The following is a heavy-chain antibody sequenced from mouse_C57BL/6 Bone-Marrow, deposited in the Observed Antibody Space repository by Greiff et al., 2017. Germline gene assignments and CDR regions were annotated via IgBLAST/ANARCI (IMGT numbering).Heavy chain of an antibody. V-gene: IGHV3-6*01. Sequence: EVHLVESGPGLVKPSQSLSLTCSVTGYSITSGYYWNWIRQFPGNKLEWMGYISYDGSNNYNPSLKNRISITRDTSKNQFFLKLNSVTTEDTATYYCARVGDGSRDYWGQGTTLTVSS. D-gene: IGHD2-3*01. J-gene: IGHJ2*01. CDR1: GYSITSGYY. CDR3: ARVGDGSRDY. CDR2: ISYDGSN.